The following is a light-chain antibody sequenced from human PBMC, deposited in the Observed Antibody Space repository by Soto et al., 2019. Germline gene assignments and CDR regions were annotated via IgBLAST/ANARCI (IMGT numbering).Light chain of an antibody. V-gene: IGKV1-39*01. CDR2: GAS. CDR3: QQRYTAVFA. Sequence: DIQMTQSPSSLSASVGDRVTITCRASQNIRNYLNWYQQKPGKAPNLLIYGASSLQSGVPSRFSCSGSETDFTLSINNLQPEDFATDYCQQRYTAVFAFGPGTKVEIK. J-gene: IGKJ3*01. CDR1: QNIRNY.